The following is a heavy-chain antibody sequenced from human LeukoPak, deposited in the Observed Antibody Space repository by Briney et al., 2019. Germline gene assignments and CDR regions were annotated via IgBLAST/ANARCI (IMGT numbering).Heavy chain of an antibody. D-gene: IGHD2-15*01. CDR2: IYYSGST. J-gene: IGHJ1*01. V-gene: IGHV4-61*08. Sequence: PSQTLSLTCTVSGGSISSGGYYWSWIRQPPGKGLEWIGYIYYSGSTNYNPSLKSRVTISVDTSKNQFSLKLSSVTAADTAVYYCASPESSCSGGSCYFPGFQHWGQGTLVTVSS. CDR1: GGSISSGGYY. CDR3: ASPESSCSGGSCYFPGFQH.